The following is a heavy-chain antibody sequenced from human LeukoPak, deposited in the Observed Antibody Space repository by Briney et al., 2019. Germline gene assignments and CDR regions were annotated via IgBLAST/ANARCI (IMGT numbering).Heavy chain of an antibody. V-gene: IGHV4-34*01. CDR1: GGSFSGYY. CDR3: ASLFYDSSGYYYDWYFDL. J-gene: IGHJ2*01. Sequence: SETLSLTCAVYGGSFSGYYWSWVRQPPGKGLEWIGEINHSGSTNYNPSLKSRVTISVDTSKNQFSLKLSSVTAADTAVYYCASLFYDSSGYYYDWYFDLWGRGTLVTVSS. CDR2: INHSGST. D-gene: IGHD3-22*01.